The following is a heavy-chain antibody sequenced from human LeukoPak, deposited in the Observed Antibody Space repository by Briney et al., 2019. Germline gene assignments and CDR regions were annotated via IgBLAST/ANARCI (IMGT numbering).Heavy chain of an antibody. CDR2: IIPILGIA. CDR1: GGTFSSYA. D-gene: IGHD5-18*01. J-gene: IGHJ5*02. V-gene: IGHV1-69*04. Sequence: ASVKVSCKASGGTFSSYAISWVRQAPGQGLEWMGRIIPILGIANYAQKFQGRVTITADKSTSTAYMELSSLRSEDTAVYYCARADGYGYFGLLPWGQGTLVTVSS. CDR3: ARADGYGYFGLLP.